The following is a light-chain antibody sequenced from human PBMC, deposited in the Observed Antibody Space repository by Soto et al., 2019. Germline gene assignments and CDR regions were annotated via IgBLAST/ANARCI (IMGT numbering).Light chain of an antibody. CDR1: SSDVGGYNY. CDR2: DVS. CDR3: SSYTSSSTPFYV. V-gene: IGLV2-14*01. Sequence: QSALTQPASASGCPGQSITISCTGTSSDVGGYNYVSWYQQHPGKAPKLMIYDVSNRPSGVSNRFSGSKSGNTASLTISGLQAEDEPDYYCSSYTSSSTPFYVFGTGTKLTVL. J-gene: IGLJ1*01.